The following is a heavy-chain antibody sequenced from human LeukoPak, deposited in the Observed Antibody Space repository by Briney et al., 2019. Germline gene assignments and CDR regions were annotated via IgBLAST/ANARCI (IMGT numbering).Heavy chain of an antibody. D-gene: IGHD5-12*01. CDR1: GGSISTSSYY. CDR3: ARVAYSGYDYRGYFDY. Sequence: SETLSLTCTVSGGSISTSSYYWGWVRQPPGKGLEWIGNIFYSGSTYYSPSLKSRVTISVDTSKNQFSLKLSSVTAADTAVYYCARVAYSGYDYRGYFDYWGQGTLVTVSS. V-gene: IGHV4-39*07. CDR2: IFYSGST. J-gene: IGHJ4*02.